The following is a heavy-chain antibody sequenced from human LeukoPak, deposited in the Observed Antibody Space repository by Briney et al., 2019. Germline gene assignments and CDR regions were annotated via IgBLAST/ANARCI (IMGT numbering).Heavy chain of an antibody. Sequence: SETLSLTCTVSGYSISSGYYWGWIRQPPGKGLEWIGSIYHSGSAYSNPSLKSRVTISVDTSKNQFSLKLSSVTAADTAVYYCASSSERRGYSYGYGPYYYYYYMDVWGKGTTVTISS. J-gene: IGHJ6*03. V-gene: IGHV4-38-2*02. D-gene: IGHD5-18*01. CDR2: IYHSGSA. CDR1: GYSISSGYY. CDR3: ASSSERRGYSYGYGPYYYYYYMDV.